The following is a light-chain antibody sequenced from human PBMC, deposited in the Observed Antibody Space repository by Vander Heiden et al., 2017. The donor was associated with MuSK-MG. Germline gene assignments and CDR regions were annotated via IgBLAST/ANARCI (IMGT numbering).Light chain of an antibody. CDR3: QQAYSTRLT. V-gene: IGKV1-39*01. CDR2: ATS. CDR1: QSISTH. Sequence: DILMTQSPSSLSASVGDRVTITCRASQSISTHLNWYHQKPGKAPKLLIYATSSLESGVPSRFSGSGSGTDFTLTIYSLQPEDFATYYCQQAYSTRLTFGGGTKVEVK. J-gene: IGKJ4*01.